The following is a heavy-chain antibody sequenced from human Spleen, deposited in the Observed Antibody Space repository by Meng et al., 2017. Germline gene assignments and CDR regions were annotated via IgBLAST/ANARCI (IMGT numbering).Heavy chain of an antibody. D-gene: IGHD4-11*01. CDR3: ARGLRYSNYGWFDP. J-gene: IGHJ5*02. V-gene: IGHV4-4*02. CDR2: VSHSGTT. Sequence: QVQLQESGPGLVKPSQTLSLTCTVSGGSISSSTWWSWVRQPPGKGLEWIGEVSHSGTTRYNPSLKSRVTLSLDNSKNQYSLMLSSVTAADTAVYYCARGLRYSNYGWFDPWGQGTLVTVSS. CDR1: GGSISSSTW.